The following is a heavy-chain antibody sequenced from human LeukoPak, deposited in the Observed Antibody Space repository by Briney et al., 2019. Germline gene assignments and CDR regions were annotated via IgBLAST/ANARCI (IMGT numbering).Heavy chain of an antibody. CDR2: IYNGGST. CDR3: ARVDYYDSNGYYR. Sequence: GGSLRLSCAASGFTVSTNYMSWVRQAPGRGLEWVSVIYNGGSTYYADSVKGRFTISRDNSKNTLYLQMNCLRAEDTAVYYCARVDYYDSNGYYRWGQGTLVTVSS. D-gene: IGHD3-22*01. J-gene: IGHJ4*02. V-gene: IGHV3-53*01. CDR1: GFTVSTNY.